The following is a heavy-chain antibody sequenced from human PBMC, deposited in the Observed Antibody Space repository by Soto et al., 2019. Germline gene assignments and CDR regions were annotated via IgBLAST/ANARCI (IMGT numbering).Heavy chain of an antibody. Sequence: SLRLSCAASGFSLNDYGMHWVRQPPGKGLEWVADISYDGRNKYYTDSVRGRFTISRDISKGTLYLQMNSLRPEDTAVYYCAKSNRGAYDTPDFWGQGTTVTVYS. D-gene: IGHD3-22*01. CDR3: AKSNRGAYDTPDF. CDR1: GFSLNDYG. V-gene: IGHV3-30*18. J-gene: IGHJ4*02. CDR2: ISYDGRNK.